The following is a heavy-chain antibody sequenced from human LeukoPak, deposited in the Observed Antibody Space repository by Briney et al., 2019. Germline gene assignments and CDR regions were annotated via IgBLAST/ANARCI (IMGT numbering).Heavy chain of an antibody. D-gene: IGHD1-1*01. V-gene: IGHV5-51*01. Sequence: GESLKISCKDSRYSFTNYWIGWVRQMPGKGLEWMGIIYPGDSNTTYSPSFQGQVTISADKSISTVYLQWSSLKASDTAIYYCAKRPGRHAPWVSWGQGTLVTVSS. CDR1: RYSFTNYW. J-gene: IGHJ5*02. CDR3: AKRPGRHAPWVS. CDR2: IYPGDSNT.